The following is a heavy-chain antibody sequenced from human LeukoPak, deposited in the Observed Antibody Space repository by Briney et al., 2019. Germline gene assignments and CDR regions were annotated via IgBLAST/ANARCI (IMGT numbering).Heavy chain of an antibody. CDR2: ISYDGSNK. J-gene: IGHJ5*02. D-gene: IGHD5-18*01. CDR3: ARDWGYSYGGWFDP. CDR1: GLPFRSYA. V-gene: IGHV3-30*04. Sequence: PGRSLRLSCSACGLPFRSYAMHWVRQAPGKGVEWVAVISYDGSNKDYADSVKGRFTISRDNSKNTLYLQMNSLRAEDTAVYYCARDWGYSYGGWFDPWGQGTLVTVSS.